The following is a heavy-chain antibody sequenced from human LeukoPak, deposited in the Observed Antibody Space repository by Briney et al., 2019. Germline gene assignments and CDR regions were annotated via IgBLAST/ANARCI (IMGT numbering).Heavy chain of an antibody. CDR3: ARDHDSSGWYYFDY. D-gene: IGHD6-19*01. Sequence: SQTLSLTCTVSGDSISSGGYSWSWIRQPPGKGLEWIGYIYHIGYISQSGNIYQNPSLKSRVTISLDTSRNQFSLKLSSVTAADTAVYYCARDHDSSGWYYFDYWGQGTLVTVSS. J-gene: IGHJ4*02. CDR2: ISQSGNI. V-gene: IGHV4-30-2*01. CDR1: GDSISSGGYS.